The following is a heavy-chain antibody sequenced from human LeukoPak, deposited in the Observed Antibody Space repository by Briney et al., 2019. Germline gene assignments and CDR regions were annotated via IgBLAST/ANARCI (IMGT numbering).Heavy chain of an antibody. D-gene: IGHD6-13*01. CDR2: IYSSGST. J-gene: IGHJ2*01. CDR1: GGSISSYY. V-gene: IGHV4-59*01. Sequence: PSETLPLTCTVSGGSISSYYWSWVRQPPGEGLECIGYIYSSGSTNYNPSLKSRVTISVDASNNQFSLKLTSVTAADTAVYYCARGSKGSSWPGGYFDLWGRGTLVTVSS. CDR3: ARGSKGSSWPGGYFDL.